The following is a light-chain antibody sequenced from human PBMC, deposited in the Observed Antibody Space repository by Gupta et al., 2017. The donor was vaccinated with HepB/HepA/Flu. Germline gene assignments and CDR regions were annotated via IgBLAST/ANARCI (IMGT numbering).Light chain of an antibody. CDR2: SNN. CDR1: SSHIGSNT. J-gene: IGLJ2*01. V-gene: IGLV1-44*01. CDR3: AAWDDSLNGL. Sequence: SVLPQPPSASGTPGHRVTISCSGSSSHIGSNTVNWYQQHPGTAPKLLIYSNNQRPSGVPDRFSGSKSGTSASLAISGLQSEDEADYYCAAWDDSLNGLFGGGTKLTVL.